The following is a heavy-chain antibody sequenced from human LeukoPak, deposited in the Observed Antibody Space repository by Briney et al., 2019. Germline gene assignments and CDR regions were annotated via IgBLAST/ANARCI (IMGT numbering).Heavy chain of an antibody. D-gene: IGHD6-19*01. CDR2: ITSSGSII. CDR1: GFTFSSYE. V-gene: IGHV3-48*03. CDR3: ARSGLPGIAVAADFDY. J-gene: IGHJ4*02. Sequence: GGSLRLSCAASGFTFSSYEMNWVRQAPGKGLEWVSYITSSGSIIYYADSVKGRFTISRDNAKNSLFLQMNSLRAEGTAVYYCARSGLPGIAVAADFDYWGQETLVTVSS.